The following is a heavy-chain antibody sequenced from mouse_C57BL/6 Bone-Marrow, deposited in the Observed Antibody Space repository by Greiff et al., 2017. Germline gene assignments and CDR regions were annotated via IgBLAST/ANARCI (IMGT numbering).Heavy chain of an antibody. V-gene: IGHV1-64*01. J-gene: IGHJ2*01. CDR3: ARDDYYGNFY. D-gene: IGHD2-1*01. Sequence: QVQLQQPGAELVKPGASVKLSCKASGYTFTSYWMHWVKQRPGQGLEWIGMIHPNSGSTNYNEKFKSKATLTVDKSASTAYMQLSSLTSEDSAVYYCARDDYYGNFYWGQGTTLTVSS. CDR1: GYTFTSYW. CDR2: IHPNSGST.